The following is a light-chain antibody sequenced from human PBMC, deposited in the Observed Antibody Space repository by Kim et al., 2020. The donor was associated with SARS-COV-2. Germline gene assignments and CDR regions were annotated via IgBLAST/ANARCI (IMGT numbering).Light chain of an antibody. CDR3: QQYHSFPWT. J-gene: IGKJ1*01. CDR2: EVS. V-gene: IGKV1-5*01. Sequence: ASVGDRVTITCRASQTITTWLAWYQQKPGKAPNLLIYEVSTLEDGVPSRFSGGGSGTEFTLTIASLQPDDFATYYCQQYHSFPWTFGQGTKVDIK. CDR1: QTITTW.